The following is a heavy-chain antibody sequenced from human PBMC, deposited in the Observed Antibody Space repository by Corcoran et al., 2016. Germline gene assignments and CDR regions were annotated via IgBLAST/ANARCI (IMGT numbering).Heavy chain of an antibody. V-gene: IGHV5-51*01. D-gene: IGHD3-10*01. Sequence: EVQLVQSGAEVKKPGESLKISCKGSGYSFTSYWIGWVRQMPGKGLEWMGIIYPGDSDTRYSPSFQGQVTISADKSISTAYLQWSSLKASDTAMYYCARLIHYYGSVSDPLYYWGQGTLVTVSS. J-gene: IGHJ4*02. CDR2: IYPGDSDT. CDR3: ARLIHYYGSVSDPLYY. CDR1: GYSFTSYW.